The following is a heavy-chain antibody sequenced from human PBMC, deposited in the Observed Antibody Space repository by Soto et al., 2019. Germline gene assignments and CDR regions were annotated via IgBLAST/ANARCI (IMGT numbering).Heavy chain of an antibody. V-gene: IGHV3-23*01. D-gene: IGHD5-18*01. CDR2: ISGSGGST. J-gene: IGHJ4*02. Sequence: GGSLRLSCAASGFTFSSYAMSWVRQAPGKGLEWVSAISGSGGSTYYADSVKGRFTISRDNSKNTLYLQMNSLRAEDTAVYYCAKSRNTAMPQPPAYYFDYWGQGTLVTVSS. CDR1: GFTFSSYA. CDR3: AKSRNTAMPQPPAYYFDY.